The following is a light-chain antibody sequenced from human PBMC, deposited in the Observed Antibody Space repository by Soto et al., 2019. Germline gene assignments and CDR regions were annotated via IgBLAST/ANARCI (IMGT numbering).Light chain of an antibody. CDR2: GAS. J-gene: IGKJ5*01. V-gene: IGKV3-15*01. CDR1: QSISTI. CDR3: QHYGDSLSIT. Sequence: EIVMTQSPATLSVSPGERATLSCRASQSISTILAWYQQRPGQAPRLLMYGASTRAAGIPARFSGSGSGTEFTLTISSLQSEDFAVYYCQHYGDSLSITFGQGTRLEI.